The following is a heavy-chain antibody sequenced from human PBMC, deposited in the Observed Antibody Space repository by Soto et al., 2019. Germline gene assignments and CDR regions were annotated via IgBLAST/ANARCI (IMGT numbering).Heavy chain of an antibody. CDR2: ISSSSSYI. CDR3: ARDLSGYCSGGSCSTVDYGMDV. Sequence: GGSLRLSCAASGFTFSSYSMNWVRQAPGKGLEWVSSISSSSSYIYYADSVKGRFTISRDNAKNSLYLQMNSLRAEDTAVYYCARDLSGYCSGGSCSTVDYGMDVWGQGTTVTVSS. CDR1: GFTFSSYS. V-gene: IGHV3-21*01. J-gene: IGHJ6*02. D-gene: IGHD2-15*01.